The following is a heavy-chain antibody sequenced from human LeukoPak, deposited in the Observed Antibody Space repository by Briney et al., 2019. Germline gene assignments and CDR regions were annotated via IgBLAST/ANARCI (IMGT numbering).Heavy chain of an antibody. J-gene: IGHJ2*01. V-gene: IGHV3-7*01. CDR3: ARRYFDL. CDR1: GFTLSGYW. CDR2: INQDGSQT. Sequence: AGGSLRLSCAASGFTLSGYWMHWVRQAPGRGLEWVANINQDGSQTYYLGSAKGRFTISRDNAKDSLYLQMNSLRVDDTAVYYCARRYFDLWGRGTLVSVSS.